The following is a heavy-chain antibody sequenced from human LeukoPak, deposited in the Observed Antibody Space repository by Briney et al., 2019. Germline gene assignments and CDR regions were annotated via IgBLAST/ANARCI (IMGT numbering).Heavy chain of an antibody. J-gene: IGHJ3*02. CDR1: GGSFSGYY. V-gene: IGHV4-34*01. D-gene: IGHD2-2*01. Sequence: SETLSLTCAVYGGSFSGYYWSWIRQPPRKGLEWIGEINHSGSTNYNPSLKSRVTISVDTSKNQFSLKPSSVTAADTAVYYCASLNSNIVVVPAAMGIWSNDAFDIWGQGTMVTVSS. CDR3: ASLNSNIVVVPAAMGIWSNDAFDI. CDR2: INHSGST.